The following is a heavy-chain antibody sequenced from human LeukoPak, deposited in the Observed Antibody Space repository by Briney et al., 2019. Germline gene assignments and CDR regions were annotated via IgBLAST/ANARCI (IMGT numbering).Heavy chain of an antibody. CDR1: GFNFRNNA. V-gene: IGHV3-23*01. CDR2: ILGSGDST. J-gene: IGHJ3*01. D-gene: IGHD3-10*01. CDR3: TKSWDAFDF. Sequence: GGSLRLSCAASGFNFRNNAMAWVRQAPGKGLEWVSGILGSGDSTYYADAVKGRFTISRDNSKNTLYLQMNTLRAEDTAVYYCTKSWDAFDFWGQGTMVTVSS.